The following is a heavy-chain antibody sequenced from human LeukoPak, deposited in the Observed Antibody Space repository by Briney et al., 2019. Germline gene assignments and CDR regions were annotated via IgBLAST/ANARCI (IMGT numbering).Heavy chain of an antibody. D-gene: IGHD4-17*01. Sequence: SVKVSCKASGGTFSSYAISWVRQAPGQGLEWMGRIIPILGIANYAQKFQGRVTITADKSTSTAYMELSSLRSEDTAVYYCARMDDYGDYVGWFDPWGQGTLVTVSS. V-gene: IGHV1-69*04. CDR2: IIPILGIA. CDR3: ARMDDYGDYVGWFDP. J-gene: IGHJ5*02. CDR1: GGTFSSYA.